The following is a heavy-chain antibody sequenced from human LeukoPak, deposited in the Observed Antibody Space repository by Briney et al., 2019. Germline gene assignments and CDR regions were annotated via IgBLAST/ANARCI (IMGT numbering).Heavy chain of an antibody. J-gene: IGHJ4*02. CDR3: ARGSGLELRN. CDR2: ISYDGSNK. Sequence: GGSLRLSCAASGFTFSSYAMHWVRQAPGKGLEWVAVISYDGSNKYYADSVKGRFTISRDNSKNTLYLQMNSLRAEDTAVYYCARGSGLELRNWGQGTLATVSS. CDR1: GFTFSSYA. D-gene: IGHD1-7*01. V-gene: IGHV3-30*01.